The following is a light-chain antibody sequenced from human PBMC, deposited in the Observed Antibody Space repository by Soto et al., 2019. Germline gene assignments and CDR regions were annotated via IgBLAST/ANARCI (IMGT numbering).Light chain of an antibody. CDR1: QSVSTQ. CDR3: QQDDNWPPLT. J-gene: IGKJ4*01. V-gene: IGKV3-15*01. CDR2: DAS. Sequence: EIVMTQSPATLSVSPGERATLSCRASQSVSTQLAWYQHKPGQAPRLLIYDASTRATGIPARFSGSGSGTEFTLTISSLQSGDFAVYYCQQDDNWPPLTFGGGTKVEIK.